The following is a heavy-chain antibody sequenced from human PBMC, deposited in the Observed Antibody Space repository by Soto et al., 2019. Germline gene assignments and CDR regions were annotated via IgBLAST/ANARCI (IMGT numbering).Heavy chain of an antibody. CDR1: GFTFTSSA. CDR2: IVVGSSNT. CDR3: AAERYCSSTSCPSYYYYGMDV. J-gene: IGHJ6*02. V-gene: IGHV1-58*01. Sequence: SVKVSCKASGFTFTSSAVQWVRQARGQRLEWIGWIVVGSSNTNYAQKFQERVTITRDMSTSTAYMELSSLRSEDTAVYYCAAERYCSSTSCPSYYYYGMDVWGQGTTVTVSS. D-gene: IGHD2-2*01.